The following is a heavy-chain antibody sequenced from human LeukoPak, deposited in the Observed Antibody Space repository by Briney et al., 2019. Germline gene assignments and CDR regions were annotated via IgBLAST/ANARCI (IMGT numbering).Heavy chain of an antibody. J-gene: IGHJ6*02. CDR3: ARSPCSSTSCYYYYGMDV. CDR1: GGSISSYY. V-gene: IGHV4-34*01. Sequence: PSETLSLTCTVAGGSISSYYWSWIRQPPGKGLEWIGEINHSGSTNFNPSLKSRVTISLDTSKNQFSLKLSSVTAADTAVYYCARSPCSSTSCYYYYGMDVWGQGTTVTVSS. D-gene: IGHD2-2*01. CDR2: INHSGST.